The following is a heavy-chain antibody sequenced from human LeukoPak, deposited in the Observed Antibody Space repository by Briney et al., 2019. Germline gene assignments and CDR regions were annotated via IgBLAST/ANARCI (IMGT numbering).Heavy chain of an antibody. CDR2: IYPGDSDT. D-gene: IGHD2-2*02. Sequence: GESLKISCKGSGYSFTSYWIGWVRQMPGKGLEWMWIIYPGDSDTRYSPSFQGQVTISADKSISTAYLQWSSLKASDTAMYYCATSTYCSSTSCYKYYYYMDVWGKGTTVTVSS. CDR1: GYSFTSYW. J-gene: IGHJ6*03. CDR3: ATSTYCSSTSCYKYYYYMDV. V-gene: IGHV5-51*01.